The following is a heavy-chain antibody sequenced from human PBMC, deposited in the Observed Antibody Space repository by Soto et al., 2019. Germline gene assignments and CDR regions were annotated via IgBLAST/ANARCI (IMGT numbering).Heavy chain of an antibody. D-gene: IGHD1-26*01. J-gene: IGHJ6*02. CDR3: AKNGPREIGYYYYGMDV. V-gene: IGHV3-23*01. CDR2: ISGSGGST. Sequence: GGSLRLSCAASGFTFSSYAMSWVRQAPGKGLEWVSAISGSGGSTYYADSVKGRFTLSRDNSKNTLYLQMNSLRAEDTAVYYCAKNGPREIGYYYYGMDVWGQGTTVTVSS. CDR1: GFTFSSYA.